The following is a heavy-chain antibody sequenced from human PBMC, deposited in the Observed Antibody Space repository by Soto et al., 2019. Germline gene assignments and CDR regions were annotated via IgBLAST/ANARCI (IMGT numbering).Heavy chain of an antibody. CDR2: ISYDGSNK. V-gene: IGHV3-30*18. CDR1: GFTFSSYG. J-gene: IGHJ6*02. D-gene: IGHD1-26*01. Sequence: GGSLRLSCAASGFTFSSYGMHWVRQAPGNGLEWVALISYDGSNKYYADSVKGRFTISRDNSKNTLYLQMNSLRAEDTAVYYCAKDVVVGATPGLGDYYYYYGMDVWGQGTTVTVSS. CDR3: AKDVVVGATPGLGDYYYYYGMDV.